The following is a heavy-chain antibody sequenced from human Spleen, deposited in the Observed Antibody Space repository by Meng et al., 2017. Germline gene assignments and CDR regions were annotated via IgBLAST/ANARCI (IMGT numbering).Heavy chain of an antibody. J-gene: IGHJ4*02. CDR2: MYHSGST. D-gene: IGHD3-22*01. CDR1: GGSISSGGYS. V-gene: IGHV4-30-2*01. CDR3: ARVSGYFPYYFDY. Sequence: QLQLQESGSGLVKPSQTLSFTCAVSGGSISSGGYSLIWTRQPPGKGLEWIGYMYHSGSTYYNPSLRSRVTISVDRSKNQFSLKLTSVTSADTAVYYCARVSGYFPYYFDYWGQGTLVTVSS.